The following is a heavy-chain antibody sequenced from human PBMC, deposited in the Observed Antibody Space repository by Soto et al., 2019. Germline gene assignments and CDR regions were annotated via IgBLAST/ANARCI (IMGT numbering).Heavy chain of an antibody. V-gene: IGHV4-31*03. Sequence: QVQLQESGPGLVKPSQTLSLTCTVSGGSISSGGYYWSWIRQHPGKGLGWIGYIYYSGSTYYNPSRKSRVTISVDTSKNQFSLKLSSVTAADTAVYYCARDGYDILTGRPIWYFDLWGRGTLVTVSS. CDR2: IYYSGST. J-gene: IGHJ2*01. CDR1: GGSISSGGYY. CDR3: ARDGYDILTGRPIWYFDL. D-gene: IGHD3-9*01.